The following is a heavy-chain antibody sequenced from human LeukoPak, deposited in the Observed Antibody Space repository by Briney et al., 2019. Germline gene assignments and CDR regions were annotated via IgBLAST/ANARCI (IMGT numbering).Heavy chain of an antibody. CDR1: GGSFSGYY. Sequence: SETLSLTCAVYGGSFSGYYWSWIRQPPGKGLEWIGEINHSGSTNYNPSLKSRVTISVDTSKNQFSLKLSSVTAADTAVYYCARVGIQLWLTFVYWGQGTLVSDPS. D-gene: IGHD5-18*01. J-gene: IGHJ4*02. V-gene: IGHV4-34*01. CDR3: ARVGIQLWLTFVY. CDR2: INHSGST.